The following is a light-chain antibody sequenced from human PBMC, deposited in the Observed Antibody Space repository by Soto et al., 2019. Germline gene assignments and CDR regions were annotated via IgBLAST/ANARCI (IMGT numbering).Light chain of an antibody. CDR3: QHYHNWPPWT. V-gene: IGKV3-15*01. CDR1: QSVSSN. CDR2: GAS. Sequence: EIVMTQSPATLSVSPGERATLSCRASQSVSSNLAWDQQKPGQAPRLLIYGASTRATGIPARFSGSGSGTKFTLTISSLQSEDFAVYYCQHYHNWPPWTFGQGTKVEVK. J-gene: IGKJ1*01.